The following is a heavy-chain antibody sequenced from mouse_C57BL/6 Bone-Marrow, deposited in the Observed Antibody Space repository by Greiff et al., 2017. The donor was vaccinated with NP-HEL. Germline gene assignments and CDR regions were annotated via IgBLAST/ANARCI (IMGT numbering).Heavy chain of an antibody. CDR2: IDPSDSYT. Sequence: VQLQESGAELVRPGTSVKLSCKASGYTFTSYWMHWVKQRPGQGLEWIGVIDPSDSYTNYNPKFKGKATLTVDTSSSTAYMQLSRLPSEDSAVYYCARSCGSSYGRKYYFDYWGQGTTLTVSS. CDR3: ARSCGSSYGRKYYFDY. D-gene: IGHD1-1*01. CDR1: GYTFTSYW. J-gene: IGHJ2*01. V-gene: IGHV1-59*01.